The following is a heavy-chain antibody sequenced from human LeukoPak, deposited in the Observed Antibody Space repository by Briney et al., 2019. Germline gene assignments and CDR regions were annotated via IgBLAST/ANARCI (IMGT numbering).Heavy chain of an antibody. J-gene: IGHJ3*02. Sequence: AETLSLTCSVSGGSISSYSWIWIRQPPGKGLEWIGFIDYSGSSNYNPSLKSRVTISADPSKNHFSLNLTSVTAADTAVYFCARDHPVADWAADIWGRGTMVTVSS. CDR2: IDYSGSS. CDR1: GGSISSYS. D-gene: IGHD3-9*01. CDR3: ARDHPVADWAADI. V-gene: IGHV4-59*01.